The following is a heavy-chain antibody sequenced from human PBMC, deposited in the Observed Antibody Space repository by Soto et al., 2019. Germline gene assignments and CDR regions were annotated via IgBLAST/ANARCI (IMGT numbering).Heavy chain of an antibody. V-gene: IGHV3-30*03. Sequence: GGSLRLSCAASGFTFSSYGMHWVRQAPGKGLEWVAVISYDGSNKYYADSVKGRFTISRDNSKNTLYLQMNSLRAEDTAVYYCARESPTWVGATSYFDYWGQGTLVTVSS. CDR1: GFTFSSYG. J-gene: IGHJ4*02. D-gene: IGHD1-26*01. CDR2: ISYDGSNK. CDR3: ARESPTWVGATSYFDY.